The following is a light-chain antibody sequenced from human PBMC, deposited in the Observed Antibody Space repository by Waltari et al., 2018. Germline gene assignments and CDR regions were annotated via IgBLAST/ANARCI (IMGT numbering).Light chain of an antibody. CDR2: DVS. CDR1: SSDVGGYNY. Sequence: QSALTQPRSVSGSPGPSVTISCTGTSSDVGGYNYVSWYQQNPGKAPKLMIYDVSKRPSGVPDRFSGAKSGNTASLTISGLQAEDEADYYCCSYGGTYSWVFGGGTKLTVL. V-gene: IGLV2-11*01. CDR3: CSYGGTYSWV. J-gene: IGLJ3*02.